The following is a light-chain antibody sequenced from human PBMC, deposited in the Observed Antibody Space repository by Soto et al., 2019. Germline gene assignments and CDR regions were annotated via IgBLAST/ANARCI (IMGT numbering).Light chain of an antibody. CDR1: RGLLKANGYTY. J-gene: IGKJ1*01. CDR3: MQTLESRT. Sequence: DIVMTQSPLSLTVTPGEPASISCRSSRGLLKANGYTYFHWFLQKPGQSPQLLIYLGYNRAPGVPDRFSGTGSGTDFTLKISRVEAEDVGVYYCMQTLESRTFGQGTKVDIK. V-gene: IGKV2-28*01. CDR2: LGY.